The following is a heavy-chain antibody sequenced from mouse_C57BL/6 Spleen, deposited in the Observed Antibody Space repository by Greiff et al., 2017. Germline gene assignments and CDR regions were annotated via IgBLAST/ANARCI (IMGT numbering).Heavy chain of an antibody. CDR1: GYTFTSYW. CDR2: IDPSDSET. V-gene: IGHV1-52*01. CDR3: AKGDWSWFAY. J-gene: IGHJ3*01. Sequence: VQLQESGAELVRPGSSVKLSCKASGYTFTSYWMHWVKQRPIQGLEWIGNIDPSDSETHYNQKFKDKATLTVDKSSSTAYMQLSSLTSEDSAVYYCAKGDWSWFAYWGQGTLVTVSA. D-gene: IGHD3-3*01.